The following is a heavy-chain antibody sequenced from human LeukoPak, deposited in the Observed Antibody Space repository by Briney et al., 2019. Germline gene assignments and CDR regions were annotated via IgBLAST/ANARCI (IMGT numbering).Heavy chain of an antibody. J-gene: IGHJ5*02. D-gene: IGHD2-15*01. CDR3: AAGYCSGGSCYHHLDYNWFDP. Sequence: GSVKVSCKASGYTFTSYGISWVRQAPGQGLEWMGWISAYKGNTNYEQKLQGRVTMTTDTSTSTAYMELRSLRSDDTAVYYCAAGYCSGGSCYHHLDYNWFDPWGQGTLVTVSS. CDR1: GYTFTSYG. CDR2: ISAYKGNT. V-gene: IGHV1-18*01.